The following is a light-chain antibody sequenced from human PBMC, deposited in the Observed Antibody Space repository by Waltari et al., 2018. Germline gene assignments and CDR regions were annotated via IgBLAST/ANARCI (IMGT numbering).Light chain of an antibody. CDR2: GST. CDR3: QSYDTSLSVV. Sequence: QSVLTQPPSVSGAPGQRVTISCTGSGPNIGAGYDGHWYQQLPRAAPKRLIYGSTSRPLGVPARFFGSTSGTSASLAITGLQAEDEADYYCQSYDTSLSVVFGGGTKLTVL. J-gene: IGLJ3*02. CDR1: GPNIGAGYD. V-gene: IGLV1-40*01.